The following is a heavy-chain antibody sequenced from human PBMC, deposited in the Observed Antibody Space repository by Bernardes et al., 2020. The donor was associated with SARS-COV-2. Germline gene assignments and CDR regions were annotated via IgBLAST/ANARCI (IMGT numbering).Heavy chain of an antibody. Sequence: GGSLRLSCTASGFTFGDYAMSWFRQAPGKGLEWVGFIRSKAYGGTTEYAASVKGRFTISRDDSKSIAYLQMNSLRGEDTAVYYCARRRAGGWDLDYWGQGTLVTVSS. V-gene: IGHV3-49*03. D-gene: IGHD6-19*01. CDR1: GFTFGDYA. J-gene: IGHJ4*02. CDR2: IRSKAYGGTT. CDR3: ARRRAGGWDLDY.